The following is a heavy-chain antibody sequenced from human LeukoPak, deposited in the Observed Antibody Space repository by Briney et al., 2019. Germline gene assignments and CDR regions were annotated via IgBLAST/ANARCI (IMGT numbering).Heavy chain of an antibody. Sequence: PGGSLRLSCAASGFTFSSYGMSWVRQAPGKGLEWVSAISGSGGSTYYADSVKGRFTISRDNSKNTLYLQMNSLRAEDTAVYYCAKDTLPRVLYYYFDYWGQGTLVTVSS. D-gene: IGHD3-10*01. CDR1: GFTFSSYG. V-gene: IGHV3-23*01. J-gene: IGHJ4*02. CDR2: ISGSGGST. CDR3: AKDTLPRVLYYYFDY.